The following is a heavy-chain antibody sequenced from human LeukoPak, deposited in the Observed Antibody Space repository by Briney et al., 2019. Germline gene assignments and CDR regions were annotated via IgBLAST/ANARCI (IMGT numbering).Heavy chain of an antibody. V-gene: IGHV4-31*03. J-gene: IGHJ5*02. CDR3: ARAFIVVVPAAIAQNNWFDP. CDR1: GGSISSGGYY. Sequence: SETLSLTCTVSGGSISSGGYYWSWIRQHPGKGLEWIGYIYHSGSTYYNPSLKSRVTISVDTSKNQFSLKLSSVTAADTAVYYCARAFIVVVPAAIAQNNWFDPWGQGTLVTVSS. D-gene: IGHD2-2*01. CDR2: IYHSGST.